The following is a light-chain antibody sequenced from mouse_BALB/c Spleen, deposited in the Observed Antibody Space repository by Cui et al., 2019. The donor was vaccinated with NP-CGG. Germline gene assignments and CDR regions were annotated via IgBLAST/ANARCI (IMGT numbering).Light chain of an antibody. Sequence: AVVTQQSSPTTSPGETVTLTCRSSIGAVTTNNYANWVQEKPDHLFTGLIGGTNNRTPGVPARFSGSLIGDKAALTITGAQTEDEAIYFCALWYSNHWVFGGGTKLTVL. V-gene: IGLV1*01. CDR2: GTN. CDR1: IGAVTTNNY. CDR3: ALWYSNHWV. J-gene: IGLJ1*01.